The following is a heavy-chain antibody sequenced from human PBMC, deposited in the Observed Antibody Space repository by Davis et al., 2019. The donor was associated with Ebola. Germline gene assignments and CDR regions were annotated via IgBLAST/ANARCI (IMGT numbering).Heavy chain of an antibody. CDR3: ARTVGVRGYFDY. V-gene: IGHV3-74*01. CDR2: INSDESST. CDR1: GFTFSSYW. Sequence: GESLKISCAASGFTFSSYWMHWVRQAPGKGLVWVSRINSDESSTSYADSVKGRFTISRDNAKNTLYLQMNSLRAEDTAVYYCARTVGVRGYFDYWGQGTLVTVSS. J-gene: IGHJ4*02. D-gene: IGHD3-10*01.